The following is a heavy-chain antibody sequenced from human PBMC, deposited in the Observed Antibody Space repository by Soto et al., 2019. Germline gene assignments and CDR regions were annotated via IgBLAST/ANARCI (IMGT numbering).Heavy chain of an antibody. D-gene: IGHD3-10*01. J-gene: IGHJ4*02. Sequence: GGSLRLSCAASGFTFSSYAMHWVRQAPGKGLEWVAVISYDGTNKYYADSVKGRFTISRDNSKNTLYLQMNSLRAEDTAVYYCAREGIRNYYGSGNYFDYWGQGTLVTVSS. CDR1: GFTFSSYA. CDR3: AREGIRNYYGSGNYFDY. CDR2: ISYDGTNK. V-gene: IGHV3-30-3*01.